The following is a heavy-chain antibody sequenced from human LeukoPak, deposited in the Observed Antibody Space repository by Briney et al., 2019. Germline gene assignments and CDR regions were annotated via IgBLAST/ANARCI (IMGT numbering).Heavy chain of an antibody. V-gene: IGHV4-59*01. J-gene: IGHJ3*02. CDR1: GGSISSYY. CDR2: IYYSGST. Sequence: SETLSLTCTVSGGSISSYYWSWIRQPPGKGLEWIGYIYYSGSTNYNPSLKSRVTISVDTSKNQFTLKLSSVTAADTAVYYWERARRVCSSTSCYVDAFDIWGQGTMVTVSS. CDR3: ERARRVCSSTSCYVDAFDI. D-gene: IGHD2-2*01.